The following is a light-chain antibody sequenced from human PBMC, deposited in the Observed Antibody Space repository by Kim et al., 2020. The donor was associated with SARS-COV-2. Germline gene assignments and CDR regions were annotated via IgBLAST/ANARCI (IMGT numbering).Light chain of an antibody. CDR1: QSVSSS. CDR2: DAC. V-gene: IGKV3-11*01. J-gene: IGKJ5*01. CDR3: QQHYYLIT. Sequence: SLSPGERATISCRASQSVSSSLAWYQLKPGQAPRLLIYDACSRATGVPARFSGSGSGTVFTLTISSLEPEDFAVYYCQQHYYLITFGQGTRLEIK.